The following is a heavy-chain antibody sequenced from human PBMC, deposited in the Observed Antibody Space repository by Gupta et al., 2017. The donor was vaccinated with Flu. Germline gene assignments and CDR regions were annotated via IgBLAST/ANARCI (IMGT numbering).Heavy chain of an antibody. J-gene: IGHJ4*02. Sequence: SWIRQHPGKGLEWSGYIYYSGSTYYNPSLKSRVTISVDTSKNQFSLKLSSVTAADTAVYYCARGGTVTTPAYWGQGTLVTVSS. CDR2: IYYSGST. V-gene: IGHV4-31*02. CDR3: ARGGTVTTPAY. D-gene: IGHD4-17*01.